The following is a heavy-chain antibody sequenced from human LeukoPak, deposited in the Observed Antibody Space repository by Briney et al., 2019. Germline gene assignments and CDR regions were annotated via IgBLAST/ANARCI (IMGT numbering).Heavy chain of an antibody. CDR3: TRVGYYASSGHAFDI. J-gene: IGHJ3*02. Sequence: SETLSLTCTASGGSISSYYWSWIRQPPGKGLEWIGYIYYSGSTNDNPSLKSRVIIAVDTSKNQFSLKLSSVSAADAAVYCGTRVGYYASSGHAFDIWGQGTMVTVSS. D-gene: IGHD3-22*01. CDR1: GGSISSYY. CDR2: IYYSGST. V-gene: IGHV4-59*01.